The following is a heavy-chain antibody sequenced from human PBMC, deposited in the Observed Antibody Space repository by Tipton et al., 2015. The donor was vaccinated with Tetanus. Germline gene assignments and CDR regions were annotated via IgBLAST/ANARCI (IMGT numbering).Heavy chain of an antibody. V-gene: IGHV4-39*01. CDR3: ARHQSGYFTPFDY. D-gene: IGHD3-3*01. CDR1: GGSIRGGTFY. CDR2: IYESGDT. J-gene: IGHJ4*02. Sequence: GLVKPSETLSLTCTVSGGSIRGGTFYWGWIRQPPGKRLEWIGSIYESGDTYYIPSLKSRVTISGDTSKIQFSLNLNSMAAADTGVYYCARHQSGYFTPFDYWGQGTLVTVSS.